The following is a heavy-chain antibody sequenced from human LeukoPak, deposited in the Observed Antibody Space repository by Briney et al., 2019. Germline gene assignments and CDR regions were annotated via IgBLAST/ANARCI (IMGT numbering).Heavy chain of an antibody. CDR1: GFAFSSYA. J-gene: IGHJ4*02. D-gene: IGHD5-18*01. CDR2: ISYDGSTK. Sequence: GGSLRLSCAASGFAFSSYAMHWVRQAPGKGLEWVAVISYDGSTKYNADSVKGRFTISRDNSKNTLYLQMNSLRAEDTAVYYCAKDEGYTYGPDYWGQGTLVTVSS. V-gene: IGHV3-30-3*01. CDR3: AKDEGYTYGPDY.